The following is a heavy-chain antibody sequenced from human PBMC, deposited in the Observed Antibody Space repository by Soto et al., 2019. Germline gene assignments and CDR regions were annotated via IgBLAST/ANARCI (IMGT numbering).Heavy chain of an antibody. Sequence: EVQLLESGGGLVQPGGSLRLSCAASGFTFSTYAMSWVRQAPGKGLEWVSTIGATGETTYYTGSVKGRFTISRDNSKNTLYLQMNSLRADDTAIFDCVKDRGSSAYSACDYWGQGTLVAVSS. J-gene: IGHJ4*02. V-gene: IGHV3-23*01. D-gene: IGHD3-22*01. CDR2: IGATGETT. CDR3: VKDRGSSAYSACDY. CDR1: GFTFSTYA.